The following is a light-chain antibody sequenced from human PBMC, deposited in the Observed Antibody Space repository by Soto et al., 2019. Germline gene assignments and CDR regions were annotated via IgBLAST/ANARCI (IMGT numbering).Light chain of an antibody. Sequence: LTQSPGTLSLSPGERATLSCRASQSVSSIYLAWYQHKPGQAPRLLIYGASSRATGIPDRFSGSGSGTDFTLTISRLEPEDFAVYYCQQYGSSSWTFGRGTTVEIK. CDR1: QSVSSIY. J-gene: IGKJ1*01. CDR3: QQYGSSSWT. V-gene: IGKV3-20*01. CDR2: GAS.